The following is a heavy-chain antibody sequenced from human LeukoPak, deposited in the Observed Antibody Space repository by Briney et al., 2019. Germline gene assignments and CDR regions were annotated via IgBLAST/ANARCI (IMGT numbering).Heavy chain of an antibody. Sequence: GGSLRLSGAASGFTCSHYALSWVRQAPGKGLEWVSAISGSGTSTYYADSVKGRFTLSRDNSKNTLYLQMNSLRAEDTAVYYCAKDSPFYASGSRFDYWGQGTLVTVSS. J-gene: IGHJ4*02. CDR3: AKDSPFYASGSRFDY. V-gene: IGHV3-23*01. CDR1: GFTCSHYA. D-gene: IGHD3-10*01. CDR2: ISGSGTST.